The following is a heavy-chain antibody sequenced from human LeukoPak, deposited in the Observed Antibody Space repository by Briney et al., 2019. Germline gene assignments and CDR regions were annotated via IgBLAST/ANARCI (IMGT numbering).Heavy chain of an antibody. CDR1: GFTFSSYG. D-gene: IGHD3-22*01. CDR3: ARAAYDSSGYLTL. J-gene: IGHJ4*02. CDR2: IWYDGTNK. V-gene: IGHV3-33*01. Sequence: GGSLRLSCAASGFTFSSYGMHWVRQAPGKGLEWVAVIWYDGTNKYYADSVKGRFTISRDSSKNTLFLQMNSLRAEDTAVYYCARAAYDSSGYLTLWGQGTLVTVSS.